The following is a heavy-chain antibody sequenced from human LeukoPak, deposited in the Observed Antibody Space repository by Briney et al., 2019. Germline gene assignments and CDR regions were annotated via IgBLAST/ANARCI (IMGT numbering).Heavy chain of an antibody. CDR3: AHRQDDFWIAYYSAY. CDR2: IYWNDDK. Sequence: SGPTLVNPTQTLTLTCTFSGFSLSSSGVSGGWIRQPPGKALEWLALIYWNDDKRYSPSLKSRLTITKDTSKNQVVLTMTNMDPVDTATYYCAHRQDDFWIAYYSAYWGQGALVTVSS. V-gene: IGHV2-5*01. D-gene: IGHD3-3*01. J-gene: IGHJ4*02. CDR1: GFSLSSSGVS.